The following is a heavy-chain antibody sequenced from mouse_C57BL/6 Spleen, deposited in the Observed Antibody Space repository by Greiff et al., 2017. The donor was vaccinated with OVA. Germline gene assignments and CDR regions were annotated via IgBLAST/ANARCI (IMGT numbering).Heavy chain of an antibody. V-gene: IGHV5-17*01. CDR2: ISSGSGTI. CDR1: GFTFSDYG. J-gene: IGHJ2*01. D-gene: IGHD1-1*01. Sequence: EVKLVESGGGLVKPGGSLKLSCAASGFTFSDYGMHWVRQAPEKGLEWVGYISSGSGTIYYADTLKSRFTLSRDNANSTLFLQMTSLRSEDTAMYYCARSPLYGSSYFDYWGQGTTLTVSS. CDR3: ARSPLYGSSYFDY.